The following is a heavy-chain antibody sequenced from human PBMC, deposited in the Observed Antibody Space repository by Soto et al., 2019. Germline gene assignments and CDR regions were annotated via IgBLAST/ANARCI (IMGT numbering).Heavy chain of an antibody. CDR2: IYYSGST. CDR1: GGSISSSSYY. J-gene: IGHJ4*02. D-gene: IGHD3-22*01. V-gene: IGHV4-39*01. CDR3: ARLGYDYYDSSGYLYYFAD. Sequence: SETLSLTCTVSGGSISSSSYYWGWIRQPPGKGLEWIGSIYYSGSTYYNPSLKSRVTISVDTSKNQFSLKLSSVTAADTAVYYCARLGYDYYDSSGYLYYFADWGQGTLVTVSS.